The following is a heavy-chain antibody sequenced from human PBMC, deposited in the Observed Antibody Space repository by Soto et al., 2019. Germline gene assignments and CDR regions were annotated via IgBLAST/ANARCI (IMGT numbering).Heavy chain of an antibody. Sequence: GGSLRLSCAASGFTFSGSAMHWVRQASGKGLEWVGRIRSKANSYATAYAASVKGRFTISRDDSKNTAYLQMNSLKTEDTAVYYCTRRRYDILTGYYSAFDIPGQATIVTVSS. J-gene: IGHJ3*02. D-gene: IGHD3-9*01. CDR3: TRRRYDILTGYYSAFDI. CDR1: GFTFSGSA. CDR2: IRSKANSYAT. V-gene: IGHV3-73*01.